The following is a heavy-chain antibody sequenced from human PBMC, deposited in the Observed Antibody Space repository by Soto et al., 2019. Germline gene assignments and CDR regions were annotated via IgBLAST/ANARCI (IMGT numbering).Heavy chain of an antibody. CDR3: ARTFYGDYEFAWYFDL. CDR2: IYYSGST. Sequence: QVQLQESGPGLVKPSQTLSLTCTVSGGSISSGDYYWSWIRQPPGKGLEWIGYIYYSGSTYYNPSLKSRVTISVDTSKNQFSLKLSSVTAADTAVYYCARTFYGDYEFAWYFDLWGRGTLVTVSS. CDR1: GGSISSGDYY. J-gene: IGHJ2*01. V-gene: IGHV4-30-4*01. D-gene: IGHD4-17*01.